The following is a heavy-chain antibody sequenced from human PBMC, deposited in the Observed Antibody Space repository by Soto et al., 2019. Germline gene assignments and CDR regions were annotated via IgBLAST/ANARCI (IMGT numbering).Heavy chain of an antibody. V-gene: IGHV4-30-2*01. CDR3: ARDLGGSGSLDY. CDR1: GGSISSGGYS. Sequence: SETLSLTCVVSGGSISSGGYSWSWIRQPPGKGLEWIGYIYHSGSTYYNPSLKSRVTISVDRSENRFSLKLSSVTAADTAVYYCARDLGGSGSLDYWGRGTLVTVSS. D-gene: IGHD3-10*01. CDR2: IYHSGST. J-gene: IGHJ4*02.